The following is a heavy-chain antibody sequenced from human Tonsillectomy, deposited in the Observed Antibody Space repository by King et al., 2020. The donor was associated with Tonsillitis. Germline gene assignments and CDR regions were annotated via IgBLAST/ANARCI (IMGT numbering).Heavy chain of an antibody. Sequence: QLVQSGAEVKKPGASVKVSCKASGYTFTNYHIHWVRQAPGQGLEWTGIINPSGGTTVYAQKFQGRVTMTRDRSTSTVYMELSSLRSEDTAVYYCARVGELSDAFDIWGQGTMVTVSS. CDR1: GYTFTNYH. CDR3: ARVGELSDAFDI. D-gene: IGHD3-10*01. J-gene: IGHJ3*02. V-gene: IGHV1-46*01. CDR2: INPSGGTT.